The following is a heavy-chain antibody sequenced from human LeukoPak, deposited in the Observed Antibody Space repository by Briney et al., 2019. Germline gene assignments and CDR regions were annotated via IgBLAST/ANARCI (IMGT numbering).Heavy chain of an antibody. Sequence: GGSLRLSCAASGFTLSTYSMNWVRQAPGKGLEWVSYITSSSSTMFYADSVKGRFTISRDNAENSMYLQMNSLRAEDTAVYYCARDPYYYDSRGSFDYWGQGTLVTVSS. CDR3: ARDPYYYDSRGSFDY. CDR1: GFTLSTYS. V-gene: IGHV3-48*01. CDR2: ITSSSSTM. D-gene: IGHD3-22*01. J-gene: IGHJ4*02.